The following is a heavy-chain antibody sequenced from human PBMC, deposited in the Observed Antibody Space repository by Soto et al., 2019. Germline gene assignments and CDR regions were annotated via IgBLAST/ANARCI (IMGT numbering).Heavy chain of an antibody. CDR1: GFTFSSYA. V-gene: IGHV3-23*01. J-gene: IGHJ4*02. D-gene: IGHD3-3*01. Sequence: PGGSLRLSCAASGFTFSSYAMSWVRQAPGKGLEWVSAISGSGGSTYYADSVKGRFTISRDNSKNTLYLQMNSLRAEDTAVYYCASGTITILPGASRIDYWGQGTLVTVSS. CDR3: ASGTITILPGASRIDY. CDR2: ISGSGGST.